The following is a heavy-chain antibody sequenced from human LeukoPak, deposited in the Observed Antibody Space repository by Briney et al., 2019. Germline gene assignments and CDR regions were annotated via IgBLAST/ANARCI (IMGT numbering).Heavy chain of an antibody. V-gene: IGHV1-8*01. Sequence: ASVKVSCKASGYTFTSYDINWVRQATGQGLEWMGWMNPNSGNTGYAQKFQGRVTMTRNTSISTAYMELSSLRSEDTAVYYCARAVSYYYDSSGYSFDPWGQGTLVTVSS. CDR3: ARAVSYYYDSSGYSFDP. J-gene: IGHJ5*02. D-gene: IGHD3-22*01. CDR1: GYTFTSYD. CDR2: MNPNSGNT.